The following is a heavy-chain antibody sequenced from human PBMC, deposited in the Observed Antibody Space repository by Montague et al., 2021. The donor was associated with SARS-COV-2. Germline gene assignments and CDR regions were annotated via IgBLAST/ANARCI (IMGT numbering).Heavy chain of an antibody. CDR3: AREAWFGDKTSASEYYGMDV. CDR2: IYTSGST. D-gene: IGHD3-10*01. CDR1: GGSISSYY. Sequence: SETLSLTCTVSGGSISSYYCSWIRQPSGKGLEWIGRIYTSGSTNXNPSLKSRVTMSVDTSKNQFSLKLSSVTAADTAVYYCAREAWFGDKTSASEYYGMDVWGPGTTVTVSS. V-gene: IGHV4-4*07. J-gene: IGHJ6*02.